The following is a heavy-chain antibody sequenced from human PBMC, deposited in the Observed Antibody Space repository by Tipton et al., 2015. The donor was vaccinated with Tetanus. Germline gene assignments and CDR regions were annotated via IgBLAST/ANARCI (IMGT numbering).Heavy chain of an antibody. J-gene: IGHJ4*02. Sequence: SGFTFSSYGMHWVRQAPGKGLEWVAVIWYDGSNKYYADSVKGRFTISRDNSKNTLYLQMNSLRAEDTAVYYCARDLFEYSSGPIDYWGQGTLVTVSS. V-gene: IGHV3-33*01. CDR2: IWYDGSNK. CDR3: ARDLFEYSSGPIDY. CDR1: GFTFSSYG. D-gene: IGHD6-19*01.